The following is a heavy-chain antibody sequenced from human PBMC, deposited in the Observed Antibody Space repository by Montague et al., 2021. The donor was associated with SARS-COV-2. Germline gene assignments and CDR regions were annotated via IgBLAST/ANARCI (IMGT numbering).Heavy chain of an antibody. CDR3: VCEKAGGLRNVFDV. J-gene: IGHJ3*01. Sequence: SETLSLTCTVSGXSIGSGDYWGWIRHPPWKVLECIGSIYHSGTTYYNPPLQSRLTMSIDTFTNQFSLMLPSVTAADTAVFFCVCEKAGGLRNVFDVWGQGTTVTVSS. CDR2: IYHSGTT. V-gene: IGHV4-38-2*02. CDR1: GXSIGSGDY.